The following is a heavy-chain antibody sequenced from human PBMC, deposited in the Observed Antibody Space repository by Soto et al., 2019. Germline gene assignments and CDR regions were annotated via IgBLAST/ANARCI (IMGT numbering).Heavy chain of an antibody. CDR2: IIPILGIA. CDR3: SRVSFRGFIIALNWFHP. CDR1: GGTFSSYT. V-gene: IGHV1-69*02. Sequence: KVSCKASGGTFSSYTISWVRQAPGQGLEWMGRIIPILGIANYAQKFQGRVTITADKSTSTAYMELSSLRSEDTAVYYCSRVSFRGFIIALNWFHPWGQGTLVPVAS. D-gene: IGHD3-10*01. J-gene: IGHJ5*02.